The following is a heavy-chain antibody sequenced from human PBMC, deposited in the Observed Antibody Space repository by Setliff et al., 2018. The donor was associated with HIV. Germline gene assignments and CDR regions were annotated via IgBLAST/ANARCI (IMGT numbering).Heavy chain of an antibody. CDR2: IYTSGST. V-gene: IGHV4-61*02. J-gene: IGHJ5*02. CDR1: GGSISSGSYY. CDR3: ARTGVAWFDP. D-gene: IGHD2-15*01. Sequence: SETLSLTCTFSGGSISSGSYYWSWIRQPAGKGLEWIGRIYTSGSTNYNPSLKSRVTISVDTSKNQFSLKLGSVTASDTAVYYCARTGVAWFDPWGQGTLVTVSS.